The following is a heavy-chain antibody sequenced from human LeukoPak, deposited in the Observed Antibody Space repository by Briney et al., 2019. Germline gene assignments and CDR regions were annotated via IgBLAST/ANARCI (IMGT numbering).Heavy chain of an antibody. Sequence: SVKLFCKASGYTFIGYYIHWVRQARGQGLEWMVWINPYSGGTNYAQTFQGRVTMTRDTSISTAYMELIALRSDDSAVYYCARDRTLNSDAFDIWGQGTMVTVSS. V-gene: IGHV1-2*02. J-gene: IGHJ3*02. CDR2: INPYSGGT. D-gene: IGHD1-7*01. CDR3: ARDRTLNSDAFDI. CDR1: GYTFIGYY.